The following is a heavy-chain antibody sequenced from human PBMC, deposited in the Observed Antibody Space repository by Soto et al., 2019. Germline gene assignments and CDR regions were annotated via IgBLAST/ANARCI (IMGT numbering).Heavy chain of an antibody. CDR1: GYTFTSYD. J-gene: IGHJ3*02. V-gene: IGHV1-8*01. D-gene: IGHD3-9*01. Sequence: ASVKVSCKASGYTFTSYDINWVRQATGHGLEWMGWMNPNSGNTGYAQKFQGRVTMTRNTSISTAYMELSSLRSEDTAVYYCARSDYDIFTGSHAFDIWGQGTMVTVSS. CDR3: ARSDYDIFTGSHAFDI. CDR2: MNPNSGNT.